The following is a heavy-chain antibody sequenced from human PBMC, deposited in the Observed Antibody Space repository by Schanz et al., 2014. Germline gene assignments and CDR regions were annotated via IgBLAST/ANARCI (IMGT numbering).Heavy chain of an antibody. CDR3: AKEDRNHNSDYVY. CDR1: GFTFTSYS. V-gene: IGHV3-30*02. D-gene: IGHD3-22*01. CDR2: IRYDGSSK. Sequence: QVQLVQSGGGVVQPGGSLRLSCAASGFTFTSYSMHWVRQAPGRGLEWVAFIRYDGSSKYYADSVRGRFTISRDDSKNKLYLQMNSLRPADTAVYYCAKEDRNHNSDYVYWGQGTLVTVSS. J-gene: IGHJ4*02.